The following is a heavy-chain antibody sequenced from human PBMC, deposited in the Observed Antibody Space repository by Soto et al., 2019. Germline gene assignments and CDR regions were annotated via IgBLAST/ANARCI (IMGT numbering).Heavy chain of an antibody. CDR1: GGSISSSSYY. CDR2: IYYSGTT. J-gene: IGHJ4*02. D-gene: IGHD3-9*01. CDR3: ARHRGYYDILTGYYTELNFDY. V-gene: IGHV4-39*01. Sequence: SETLSLTCTVSGGSISSSSYYLGWIRQPPGKGLERIGSIYYSGTTYYNPSLKSRVTISVETSKNQFSLKLSSVTAADTAVFYCARHRGYYDILTGYYTELNFDYWGQGTLVTVSS.